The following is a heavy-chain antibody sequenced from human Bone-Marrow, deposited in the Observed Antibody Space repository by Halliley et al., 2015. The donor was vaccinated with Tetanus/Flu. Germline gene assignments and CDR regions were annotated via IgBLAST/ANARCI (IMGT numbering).Heavy chain of an antibody. CDR1: GFTFSTYA. V-gene: IGHV3-23*01. CDR2: ITNSGATT. Sequence: SLRLSCAASGFTFSTYAMIWVRQAPGKGLEWVSTITNSGATTFYADSVKGRFTISRGNSKNTLYLQMNSLRADDTAIYYCAKGKGGNYVHGYFVLWCRGTLVTVSS. CDR3: AKGKGGNYVHGYFVL. D-gene: IGHD1-26*01. J-gene: IGHJ2*01.